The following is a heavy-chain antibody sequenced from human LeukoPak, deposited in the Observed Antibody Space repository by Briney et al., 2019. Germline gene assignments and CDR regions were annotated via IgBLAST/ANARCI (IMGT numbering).Heavy chain of an antibody. V-gene: IGHV1-2*02. Sequence: ASVKVSCKASGYTFTGYFMHWVRQAPGQGLEWMGWIHPNSGGTNYAQKFQGRVTMTRDTSISTAYMELSSLRSDDTAVYYCARDLESSSSLDYWGQGTLVTVFS. J-gene: IGHJ4*02. CDR2: IHPNSGGT. CDR3: ARDLESSSSLDY. D-gene: IGHD6-6*01. CDR1: GYTFTGYF.